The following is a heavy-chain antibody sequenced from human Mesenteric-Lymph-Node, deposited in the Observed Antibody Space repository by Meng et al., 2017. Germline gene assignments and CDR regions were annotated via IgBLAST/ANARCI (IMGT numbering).Heavy chain of an antibody. CDR2: ISYDGSNK. V-gene: IGHV3-30*04. Sequence: GESLKISCAASGFTFSSYAMHWVRQAPGKGLEWVAVISYDGSNKYYADSVKGRFTISRDNSKNTLYLQMNSLRAEDTAVYYCARDSRRIGYGGYVNWGQGTLVTVSS. J-gene: IGHJ4*02. CDR3: ARDSRRIGYGGYVN. D-gene: IGHD5-12*01. CDR1: GFTFSSYA.